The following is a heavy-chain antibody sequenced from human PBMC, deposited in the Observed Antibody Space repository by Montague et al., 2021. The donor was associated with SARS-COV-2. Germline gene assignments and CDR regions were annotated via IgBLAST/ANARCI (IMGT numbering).Heavy chain of an antibody. D-gene: IGHD1-26*01. Sequence: SETLSLTCIVSGGSIRSYYWSWIQQTPGKGPEWIGYIYYDGSTNYNPSLKSRVTMSVDSSKNQFSLRLSSVTAADTAVYYCARYGSYFEHWGQGTLVTVSS. CDR1: GGSIRSYY. J-gene: IGHJ4*02. V-gene: IGHV4-59*03. CDR2: IYYDGST. CDR3: ARYGSYFEH.